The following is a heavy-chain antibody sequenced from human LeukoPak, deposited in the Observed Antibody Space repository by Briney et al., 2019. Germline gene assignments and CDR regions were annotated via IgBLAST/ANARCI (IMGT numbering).Heavy chain of an antibody. J-gene: IGHJ4*02. CDR2: INPNSGGT. CDR1: GYTFTVYF. D-gene: IGHD2-15*01. V-gene: IGHV1-2*02. CDR3: ARGYCSGGSCYHFES. Sequence: ASVKVSCKASGYTFTVYFMHWVRQAPGQGLEWMGWINPNSGGTNYAQKFEGRVTMTRDTSISTAYMELSRLKTDDTAVYYCARGYCSGGSCYHFESWGQGTLVTVSS.